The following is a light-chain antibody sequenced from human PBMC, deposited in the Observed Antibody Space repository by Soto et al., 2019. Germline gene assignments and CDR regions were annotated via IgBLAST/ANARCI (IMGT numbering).Light chain of an antibody. CDR3: CSYAGSYTFAV. Sequence: QSALTQPRSVSGFPGQSVTISCTGTSSDVGGYNYVSWYQQHPGKAPKLMIYDVSKRPSGVPDRFSGSKSGNTASLTISGLQAEDEADYYCCSYAGSYTFAVFGTGTKLTVL. V-gene: IGLV2-11*01. J-gene: IGLJ1*01. CDR1: SSDVGGYNY. CDR2: DVS.